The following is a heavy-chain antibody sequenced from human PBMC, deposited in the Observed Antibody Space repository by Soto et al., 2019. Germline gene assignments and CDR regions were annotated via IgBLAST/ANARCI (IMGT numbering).Heavy chain of an antibody. V-gene: IGHV4-30-2*06. CDR1: GGSVSSVFS. CDR3: ARDFRYYGMDV. J-gene: IGHJ6*02. Sequence: PSETLSLTCVVSGGSVSSVFSWSWIRQSPGKGLECIVSIHHSGSTYYNPSLKSRVTISIDTSKNQFPLKLNSVTAADTALYYCARDFRYYGMDVWGQGTTVTVSS. CDR2: IHHSGST.